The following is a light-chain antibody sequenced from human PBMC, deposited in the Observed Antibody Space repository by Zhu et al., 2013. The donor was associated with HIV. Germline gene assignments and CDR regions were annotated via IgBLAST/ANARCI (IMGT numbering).Light chain of an antibody. V-gene: IGKV3-20*01. CDR1: QSVSGSQ. CDR3: HQYGNSPRT. Sequence: EIVMTQSPATLSVSPGERATLSCRASQSVSGSQVAWYQQKPGQAPRLLIRGASSRATGVPDRFSGSESGTDFTLTITRMEPEDFAVYYCHQYGNSPRTFGQGTEVEIK. CDR2: GAS. J-gene: IGKJ1*01.